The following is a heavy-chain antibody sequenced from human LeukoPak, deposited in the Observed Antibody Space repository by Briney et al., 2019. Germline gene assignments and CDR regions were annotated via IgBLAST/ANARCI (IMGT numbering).Heavy chain of an antibody. D-gene: IGHD4-17*01. V-gene: IGHV3-30-3*01. CDR2: VSYDGTKK. CDR3: AMLDYGDLISSDF. Sequence: GGSLRLSCAASGFTFSNYRMHWLRQTPGKGLEWVAVVSYDGTKKDYADPVKGRFTISRDNSKNTLYLQMNSLRGEDTAVYYCAMLDYGDLISSDFWGQGTLVTVSS. J-gene: IGHJ4*02. CDR1: GFTFSNYR.